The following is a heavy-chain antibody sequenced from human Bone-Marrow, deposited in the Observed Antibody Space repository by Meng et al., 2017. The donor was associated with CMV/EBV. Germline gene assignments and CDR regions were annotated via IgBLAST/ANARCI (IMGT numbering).Heavy chain of an antibody. J-gene: IGHJ4*02. CDR2: IRRKPYGGTT. D-gene: IGHD1-26*01. V-gene: IGHV3-49*04. Sequence: GESLKISCTASGFTFGDYAMSWDRQAPGKGLEWVGFIRRKPYGGTTEYAASVKGRFAISRDNSKSIAYLQMNSLKIEDTAVYYCTRWHSGSNFDLWGQGTLVTVSS. CDR1: GFTFGDYA. CDR3: TRWHSGSNFDL.